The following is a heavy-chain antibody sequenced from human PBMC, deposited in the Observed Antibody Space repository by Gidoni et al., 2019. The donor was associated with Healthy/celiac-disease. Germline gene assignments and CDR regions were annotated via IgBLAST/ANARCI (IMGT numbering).Heavy chain of an antibody. V-gene: IGHV1-2*02. D-gene: IGHD6-13*01. J-gene: IGHJ3*02. Sequence: QVQLVQSGAEVKKPEASVKVSCKASGYTFTGYYLHWVRQAPGQWLEWMGGISPNSGGTNYAQKFQGRVTMTRDTSISTAYMEMSRMRSDDTAVYYCAREKGKARAFDIWGQGTMVTVSS. CDR1: GYTFTGYY. CDR3: AREKGKARAFDI. CDR2: ISPNSGGT.